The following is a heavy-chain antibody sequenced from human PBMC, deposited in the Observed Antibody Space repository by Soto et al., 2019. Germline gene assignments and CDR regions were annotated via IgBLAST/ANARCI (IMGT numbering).Heavy chain of an antibody. D-gene: IGHD6-13*01. CDR2: TYYRSKWYN. J-gene: IGHJ4*02. CDR3: ARGRRYSSSWFDY. V-gene: IGHV6-1*01. Sequence: SETLSLTCAISGDSVSSNSAAWNWIRKSPSRGLEGLGRTYYRSKWYNDYEVSVKSRITINPDTSKNQFSLQLNSVTPEDTAVYYCARGRRYSSSWFDYWGQGTLVTVSS. CDR1: GDSVSSNSAA.